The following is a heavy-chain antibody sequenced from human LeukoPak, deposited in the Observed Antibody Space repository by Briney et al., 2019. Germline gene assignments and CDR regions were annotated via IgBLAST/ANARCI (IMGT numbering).Heavy chain of an antibody. D-gene: IGHD2-15*01. CDR1: GYTFTSYD. Sequence: GASVKVSCKASGYTFTSYDINWVRQATGQGLEWMGWMNPNSGNTGYAQKFQGRVTMTRNTSISTAYMELSSLRSEDTAVYYCARGGRNIVVVVVGWFDPWGQGTLVTVSS. CDR2: MNPNSGNT. V-gene: IGHV1-8*01. J-gene: IGHJ5*02. CDR3: ARGGRNIVVVVVGWFDP.